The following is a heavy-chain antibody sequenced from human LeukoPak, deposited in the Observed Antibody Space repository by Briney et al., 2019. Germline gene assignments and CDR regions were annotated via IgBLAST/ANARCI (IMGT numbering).Heavy chain of an antibody. J-gene: IGHJ4*02. CDR3: AKDWWFDCGGDCYAFDY. D-gene: IGHD2-21*02. Sequence: GGSLRLSCAASGFTFSSYGMHWVRQAPGKGLEWVAFIRYDGSNKYYADSVKGRFTISRDNSKNTLYLQMNSLRAEDTAVYYCAKDWWFDCGGDCYAFDYWGQGTLVTVSS. CDR1: GFTFSSYG. V-gene: IGHV3-30*02. CDR2: IRYDGSNK.